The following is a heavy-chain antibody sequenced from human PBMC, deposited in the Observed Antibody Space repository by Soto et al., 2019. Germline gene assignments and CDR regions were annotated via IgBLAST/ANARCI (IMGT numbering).Heavy chain of an antibody. CDR1: GGSLRGSY. V-gene: IGHV4-34*02. D-gene: IGHD2-21*01. Sequence: QVHLQQWGAGLLKPSETLSLTCGVYGGSLRGSYWSWIRQPPGKALEWLGKVTHSGSTTFNPSLKSGGSVWVDTSDNQFSLKLTSVTAADTAVYYCARGHIPVYGPVPDYFDSWGQGTLVTVSS. CDR2: VTHSGST. CDR3: ARGHIPVYGPVPDYFDS. J-gene: IGHJ4*02.